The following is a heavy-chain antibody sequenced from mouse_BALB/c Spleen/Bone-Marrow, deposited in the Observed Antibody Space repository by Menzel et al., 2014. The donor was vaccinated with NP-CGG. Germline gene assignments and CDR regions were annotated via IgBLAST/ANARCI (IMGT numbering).Heavy chain of an antibody. Sequence: EVHLVESGGDLVKPGGSLKLSCAASGFTFSSYGMSWVRQTPDKRLEWVATISSGGSYTYYPDSMKGRFTISRDNAKNTLYLQMSSLKSEDTAMYYCARQTYYDYDGYFDYWGQGTTLTVSS. CDR3: ARQTYYDYDGYFDY. J-gene: IGHJ2*01. D-gene: IGHD2-4*01. CDR1: GFTFSSYG. CDR2: ISSGGSYT. V-gene: IGHV5-6*01.